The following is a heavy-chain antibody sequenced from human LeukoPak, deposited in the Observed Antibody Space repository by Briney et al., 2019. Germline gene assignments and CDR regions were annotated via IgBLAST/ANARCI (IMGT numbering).Heavy chain of an antibody. CDR3: ARSVRGTGFLDY. Sequence: SEPLSLTCTVSGGSISSYYWSWIRQPPGKGLEWIGYIYYSGSTNYNPSLKSRVTISVDTSKNQFSLKLSSVTAADTAVYYCARSVRGTGFLDYWGQGTLVTVSS. V-gene: IGHV4-59*08. J-gene: IGHJ4*02. CDR1: GGSISSYY. CDR2: IYYSGST. D-gene: IGHD1-1*01.